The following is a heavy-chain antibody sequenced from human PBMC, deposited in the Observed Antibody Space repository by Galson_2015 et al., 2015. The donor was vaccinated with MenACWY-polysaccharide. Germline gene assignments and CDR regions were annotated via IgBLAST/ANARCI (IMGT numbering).Heavy chain of an antibody. CDR3: ARVAFSSLVRGKYYYMDV. CDR1: GGSFSGYY. CDR2: INHSGDT. V-gene: IGHV4-34*01. D-gene: IGHD6-13*01. Sequence: ETLSLTCTVYGGSFSGYYWSWIRPPPGKGLEWIGEINHSGDTNYNPSLKSRVTMSVDTSKNQFSLKLSSVTAADTAVFYCARVAFSSLVRGKYYYMDVWGNGTTVTVSS. J-gene: IGHJ6*03.